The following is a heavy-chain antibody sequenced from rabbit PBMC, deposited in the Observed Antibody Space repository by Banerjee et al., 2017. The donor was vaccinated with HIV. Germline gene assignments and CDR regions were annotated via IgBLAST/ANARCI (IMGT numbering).Heavy chain of an antibody. CDR1: GFSFSSSYY. V-gene: IGHV1S40*01. D-gene: IGHD8-1*01. Sequence: QSLEESGGDLVKPGASLTLTCTASGFSFSSSYYMCWVRQAPGKGLELIGCIYTSSGDTYYASWAKGRFTISKTSSTTVTLQMTSLTAADTATYFCARSDSASSYSFNLWGPGTLVTVS. CDR3: ARSDSASSYSFNL. CDR2: IYTSSGDT. J-gene: IGHJ4*01.